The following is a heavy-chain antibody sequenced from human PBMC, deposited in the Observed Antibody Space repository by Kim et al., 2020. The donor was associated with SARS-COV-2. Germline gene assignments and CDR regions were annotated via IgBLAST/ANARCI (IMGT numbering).Heavy chain of an antibody. J-gene: IGHJ4*02. CDR2: ISGSGGST. V-gene: IGHV3-23*01. CDR3: AKSKSYGSGSYSPPPGY. CDR1: GFTFSSYA. D-gene: IGHD3-10*01. Sequence: GGSLRLSCAASGFTFSSYAMSWVRQAPGKGLEWVSAISGSGGSTYYADSVKGRFTISRDNSKNTLYLQMNSLRAEDTAVYYCAKSKSYGSGSYSPPPGYWGQGTLVTVSS.